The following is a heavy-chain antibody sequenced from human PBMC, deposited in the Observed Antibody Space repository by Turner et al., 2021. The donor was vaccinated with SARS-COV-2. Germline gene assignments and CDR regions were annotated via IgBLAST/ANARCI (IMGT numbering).Heavy chain of an antibody. J-gene: IGHJ3*02. CDR1: GFTFSSYS. CDR2: ISSSSSFI. D-gene: IGHD6-19*01. V-gene: IGHV3-21*01. Sequence: EVQLVESGGGLVKPGGSLSLSCAASGFTFSSYSMNWVRQDPGKGLEWVSSISSSSSFIYYPDSVKGRFTISRDNAKNSLYLQMNSLRAEDTAVYYCARAEEHSREWLVPKIPFDIWGQGTMVTVSS. CDR3: ARAEEHSREWLVPKIPFDI.